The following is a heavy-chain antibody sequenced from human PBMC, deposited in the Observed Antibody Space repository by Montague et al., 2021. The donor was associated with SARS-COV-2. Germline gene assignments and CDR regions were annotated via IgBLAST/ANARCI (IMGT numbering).Heavy chain of an antibody. V-gene: IGHV3-30-3*01. D-gene: IGHD1-26*01. CDR3: ARNQYGGYGGAFDY. Sequence: SLRLSCAASGFTFSSYAMHWVRQAPGKGLEWVAVISYDGSNKYYADSVKGRFTISRDNSKSTLYLQMNSLRAEDTAVYYCARNQYGGYGGAFDYWGQGTLVTVSS. CDR1: GFTFSSYA. J-gene: IGHJ4*02. CDR2: ISYDGSNK.